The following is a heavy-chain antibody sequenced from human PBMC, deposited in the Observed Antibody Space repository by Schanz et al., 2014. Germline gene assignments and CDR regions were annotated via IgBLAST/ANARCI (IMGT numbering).Heavy chain of an antibody. CDR3: ASSGAGYSSSCDFDY. J-gene: IGHJ4*02. V-gene: IGHV1-69*02. D-gene: IGHD6-13*01. CDR2: FIPILDVG. Sequence: QVQLVQSGAEVKKPGSSVKVSCKASRSTFSSYTISWVRQARGQGLEWVGRFIPILDVGNYAQRFQGRVTITADKSSDTAYMELSSLRSEDTAVYYCASSGAGYSSSCDFDYWGQGTLVTVSS. CDR1: RSTFSSYT.